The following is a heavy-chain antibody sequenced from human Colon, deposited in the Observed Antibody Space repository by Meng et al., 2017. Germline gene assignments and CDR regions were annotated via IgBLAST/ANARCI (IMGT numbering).Heavy chain of an antibody. CDR3: AREAYGSGKWGY. CDR1: GGSISSSDW. V-gene: IGHV4-4*02. CDR2: IYHSGST. Sequence: QVQLQESGPGLVKPSGTLSLTCAVSGGSISSSDWWTWVRQPPGKGLEWTGEIYHSGSTNYHPSLKSRVTISIDKSKNQFSLNLSSVTAADTAVYYCAREAYGSGKWGYWGQGTLVTVSS. D-gene: IGHD3-10*01. J-gene: IGHJ4*02.